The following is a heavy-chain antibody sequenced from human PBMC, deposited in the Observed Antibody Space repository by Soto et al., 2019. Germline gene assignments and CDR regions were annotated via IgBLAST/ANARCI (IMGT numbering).Heavy chain of an antibody. CDR3: ARCALVDTAMVPPFDY. D-gene: IGHD5-18*01. CDR2: ISAYNGNT. CDR1: GYTFTSYG. Sequence: ASVKVSCKASGYTFTSYGISCVRQAPGQGLEWMGWISAYNGNTNYAQKLQGRVTMTTDTSTSTAYMELRSLRSDNTAVYYCARCALVDTAMVPPFDYWGQGTLVTVSS. V-gene: IGHV1-18*01. J-gene: IGHJ4*02.